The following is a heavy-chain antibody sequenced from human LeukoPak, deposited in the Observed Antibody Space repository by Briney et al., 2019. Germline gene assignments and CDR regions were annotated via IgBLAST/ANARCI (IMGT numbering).Heavy chain of an antibody. CDR2: ISGSGGST. Sequence: GGSLRLSCAASGFTFSSYAMSWVRQAPGQGLEWVSAISGSGGSTYYADSVKGRFTISRDNSKNTLYLQINSLRAEDTAVYYCAKRGHYYDSSGYYSRFDYWGQGTLVTVSS. CDR1: GFTFSSYA. V-gene: IGHV3-23*01. J-gene: IGHJ4*02. D-gene: IGHD3-22*01. CDR3: AKRGHYYDSSGYYSRFDY.